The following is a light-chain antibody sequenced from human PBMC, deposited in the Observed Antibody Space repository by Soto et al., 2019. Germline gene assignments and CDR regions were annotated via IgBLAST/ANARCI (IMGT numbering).Light chain of an antibody. CDR1: QNVATN. CDR2: ASS. J-gene: IGKJ4*01. V-gene: IGKV3D-15*01. Sequence: VMTQSPANLSVSPGEGVTLSCRASQNVATNLAWYQQKPGQAPRLLIYASSTRATGIPATFSGSGSGTQFSLTIXSLQSEDSAXYYCQQYYQWGLSFGGGTKVEI. CDR3: QQYYQWGLS.